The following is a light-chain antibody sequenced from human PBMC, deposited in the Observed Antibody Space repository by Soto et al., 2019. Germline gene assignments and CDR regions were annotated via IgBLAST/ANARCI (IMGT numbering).Light chain of an antibody. J-gene: IGKJ1*01. Sequence: EIVMTQSPATLSVSPGERATLSCRASQSVSSNLAWFQQKPGQAPRLLIYGTYTRATGIPVRFSGSGSGTEFTLTISSLQSEDFAVYYCQQYNDRQGTFGQGTKVEIK. CDR1: QSVSSN. CDR2: GTY. V-gene: IGKV3-15*01. CDR3: QQYNDRQGT.